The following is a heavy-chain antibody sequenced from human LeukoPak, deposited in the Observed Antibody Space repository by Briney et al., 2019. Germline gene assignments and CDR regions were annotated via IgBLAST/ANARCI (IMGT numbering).Heavy chain of an antibody. CDR1: GFTFSRYA. CDR2: ISSNGGST. V-gene: IGHV3-64D*06. Sequence: PGGSLRLSCSASGFTFSRYAMHWVRQAPGKGPEYVSAISSNGGSTYYADSVKGRFTITRDNSKNTLYLQMSSLRAEATAVYHCVVRLSEFDYWGQGTLVTVSS. CDR3: VVRLSEFDY. D-gene: IGHD4/OR15-4a*01. J-gene: IGHJ4*02.